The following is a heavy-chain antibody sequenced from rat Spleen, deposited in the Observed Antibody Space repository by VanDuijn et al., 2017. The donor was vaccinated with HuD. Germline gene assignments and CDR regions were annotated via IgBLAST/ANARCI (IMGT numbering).Heavy chain of an antibody. CDR3: ATAGTRISRFAY. D-gene: IGHD1-4*01. Sequence: EVQLVESGGGLVQPGRSLKLSCAASGFTFSDYIMAWVRQAPTKGLEWVASITNSGGSTHYRDSVKGRFTISRDNAKSTLSLQMDSLRSEDTATYYCATAGTRISRFAYWGQGSLVTVSS. CDR2: ITNSGGST. J-gene: IGHJ3*01. V-gene: IGHV5-19*01. CDR1: GFTFSDYI.